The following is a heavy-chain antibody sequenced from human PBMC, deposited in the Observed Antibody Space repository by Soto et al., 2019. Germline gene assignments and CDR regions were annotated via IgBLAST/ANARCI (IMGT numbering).Heavy chain of an antibody. CDR2: IYYSGST. J-gene: IGHJ6*02. Sequence: SETMSLTCTVSGGSISSSSYYWGWIRQHPGKGLEWIGSIYYSGSTYYNPSLKRRVTISVDTSKNQFSLKLSSVTAADTAVYYCATTVDTAMVYFYYYYGMDVWGQGTTVTVSS. V-gene: IGHV4-39*01. CDR3: ATTVDTAMVYFYYYYGMDV. CDR1: GGSISSSSYY. D-gene: IGHD5-18*01.